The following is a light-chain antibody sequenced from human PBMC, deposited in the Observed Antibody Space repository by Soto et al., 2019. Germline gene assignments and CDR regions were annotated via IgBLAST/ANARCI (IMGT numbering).Light chain of an antibody. CDR2: AAS. CDR1: QGISSY. Sequence: AIRMTQSPSSFSASTGDRVTITCRASQGISSYLAWYQQKPGKAPKLLIYAASTLQSGVPSRFSGSGSGTDFTLTITNLQPEDFAVYYCQQRANWPLTFGGGTKVHIK. CDR3: QQRANWPLT. J-gene: IGKJ4*01. V-gene: IGKV1-8*01.